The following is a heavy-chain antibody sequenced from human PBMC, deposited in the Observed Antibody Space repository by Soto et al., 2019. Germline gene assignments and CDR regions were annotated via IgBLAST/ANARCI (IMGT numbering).Heavy chain of an antibody. CDR3: ARSLGWRDAFDI. CDR1: GFTLSDYW. Sequence: GGSLRLSCAASGFTLSDYWMSWVRQAPGTGLEWVANIKEEGSEEYYVDSVKGRFTISRDNAKNSLYLQMNSLRVEDTAIYYCARSLGWRDAFDIWGQGTMVTVSS. CDR2: IKEEGSEE. D-gene: IGHD6-19*01. J-gene: IGHJ3*02. V-gene: IGHV3-7*01.